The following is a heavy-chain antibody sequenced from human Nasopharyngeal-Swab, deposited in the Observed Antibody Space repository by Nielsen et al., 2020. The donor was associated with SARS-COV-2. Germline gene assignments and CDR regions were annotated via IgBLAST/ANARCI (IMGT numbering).Heavy chain of an antibody. CDR3: ARDSTLRFLEWLLSHKSAVFDY. V-gene: IGHV1-8*01. J-gene: IGHJ4*02. CDR2: MNPNSGNT. Sequence: WVRQAPGQGLEWMGWMNPNSGNTGYAQKFQGRVTMTRNTSISTAYMELSSLRSEDTAVYYCARDSTLRFLEWLLSHKSAVFDYWGQGTLVTVSS. D-gene: IGHD3-3*01.